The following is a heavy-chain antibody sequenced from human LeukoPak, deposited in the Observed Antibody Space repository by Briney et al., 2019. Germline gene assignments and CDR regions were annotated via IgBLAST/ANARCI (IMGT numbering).Heavy chain of an antibody. CDR2: MNPNSGNT. D-gene: IGHD2-2*02. Sequence: ASVKVSCKASGYTFTSYDINWVRQATGQGLEWMGWMNPNSGNTGYAQKFQGRVTMTRNTSISTAYTELSSLRSEDTAVYYCAKFPETGRYCSSTSCYTGWGQGTLVTVSS. V-gene: IGHV1-8*01. CDR3: AKFPETGRYCSSTSCYTG. J-gene: IGHJ4*02. CDR1: GYTFTSYD.